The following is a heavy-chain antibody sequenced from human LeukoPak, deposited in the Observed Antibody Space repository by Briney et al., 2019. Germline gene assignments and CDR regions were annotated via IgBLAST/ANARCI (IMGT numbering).Heavy chain of an antibody. Sequence: SETLSLTCAVYGGSFSGCYWSWIRQPPGKGLEWIGEINHSGSTNYNPSLKSRVTISVDTSKNQFSLKLSSVTAADTAVYYCARVRVGYYYYGMDVWGQGTTVTVSS. V-gene: IGHV4-34*01. CDR1: GGSFSGCY. CDR3: ARVRVGYYYYGMDV. J-gene: IGHJ6*02. CDR2: INHSGST.